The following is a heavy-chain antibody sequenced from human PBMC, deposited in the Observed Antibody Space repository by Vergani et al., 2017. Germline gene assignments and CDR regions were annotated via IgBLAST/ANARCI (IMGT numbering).Heavy chain of an antibody. V-gene: IGHV1-69*01. Sequence: QVQLVQSGAEVKKPGSSVKVSCKASGGTFSSYAISWVRQAPGQGLEWMGGIIPIFGTANYAQKFQGRVTITADESTSTAYMELRSRRSEDTAVYYCARSGGGYYYDSSGYNEVDYWGHGTLVTVSS. CDR3: ARSGGGYYYDSSGYNEVDY. CDR2: IIPIFGTA. D-gene: IGHD3-22*01. CDR1: GGTFSSYA. J-gene: IGHJ4*01.